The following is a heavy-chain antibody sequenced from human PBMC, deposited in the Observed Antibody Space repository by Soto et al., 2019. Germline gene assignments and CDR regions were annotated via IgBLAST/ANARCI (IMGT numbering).Heavy chain of an antibody. CDR3: AREQQLDTGNFDY. CDR1: GYTFTNYA. J-gene: IGHJ4*02. D-gene: IGHD1-1*01. CDR2: INAGNGNT. Sequence: QVQLVQSGAEVKKPGSSVKVSCKASGYTFTNYAIHWVRQAPGQRLEWMGWINAGNGNTKYSQKFQDRVTITRDTSASTVYMALSSLRFEDTAVYYCAREQQLDTGNFDYWGQGTLVTFSS. V-gene: IGHV1-3*01.